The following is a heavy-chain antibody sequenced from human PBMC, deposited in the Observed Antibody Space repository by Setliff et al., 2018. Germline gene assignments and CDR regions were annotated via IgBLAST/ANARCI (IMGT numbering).Heavy chain of an antibody. D-gene: IGHD3-22*01. CDR1: GGSISSHY. V-gene: IGHV4-59*08. CDR2: IYYSGST. J-gene: IGHJ4*02. Sequence: TLSLTCTVSGGSISSHYWSWIRQPPGKGLEWIGSIYYSGSTNYNPSLKSRVTISVDTSKNQFSLKLSSVTAADTAVYYCARLWISYESNTYFYPKYFDFWGQGTLVTVSS. CDR3: ARLWISYESNTYFYPKYFDF.